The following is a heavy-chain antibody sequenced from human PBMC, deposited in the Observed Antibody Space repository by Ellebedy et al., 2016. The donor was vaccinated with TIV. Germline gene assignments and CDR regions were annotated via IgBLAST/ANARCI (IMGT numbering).Heavy chain of an antibody. V-gene: IGHV4-59*01. CDR2: LYHSGSS. CDR1: GGSTSRYY. CDR3: AGVRHSWFDP. J-gene: IGHJ5*02. Sequence: MPSETLSLTCTVSGGSTSRYYWSWLRQPPGKGLEWIGYLYHSGSSNYHPSLRSRVTISSDTSKKKITLNLTSVTAADTATYYCAGVRHSWFDPWGQGTLVTVSS.